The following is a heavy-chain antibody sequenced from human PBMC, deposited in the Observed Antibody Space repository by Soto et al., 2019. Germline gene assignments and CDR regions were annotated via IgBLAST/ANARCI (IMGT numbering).Heavy chain of an antibody. CDR1: GYSFSSYW. CDR2: MYPGDSDI. Sequence: GESLKISCEGSGYSFSSYWIAWVRQMPGKGLEWMGIMYPGDSDIRYSPSFQGQVTTSADKSISTAYLQWSSLKASDTAIYYCARQAGTTFVSFDYWGQGTLVTVYS. CDR3: ARQAGTTFVSFDY. D-gene: IGHD1-1*01. V-gene: IGHV5-51*01. J-gene: IGHJ4*02.